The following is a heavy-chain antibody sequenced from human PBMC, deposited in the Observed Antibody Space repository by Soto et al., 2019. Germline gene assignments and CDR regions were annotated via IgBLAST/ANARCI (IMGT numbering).Heavy chain of an antibody. J-gene: IGHJ4*02. CDR2: ISSSGTTV. V-gene: IGHV3-48*03. CDR3: ATDRNWYLL. CDR1: GFSISSFE. D-gene: IGHD6-13*01. Sequence: GGSLRLSCAASGFSISSFEMIWVRQAPGKGLEWVSYISSSGTTVYYTDSVKGRFTISRDNAKNSLFLQMNSLQADDTSVYYCATDRNWYLLWGRGTLFTAPQ.